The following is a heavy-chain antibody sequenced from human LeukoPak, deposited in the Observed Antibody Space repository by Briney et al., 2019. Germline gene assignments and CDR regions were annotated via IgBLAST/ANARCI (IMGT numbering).Heavy chain of an antibody. D-gene: IGHD2-15*01. J-gene: IGHJ3*02. V-gene: IGHV3-9*01. CDR1: GFTFDDYA. CDR3: AKVTRYCSGGSCFSDAFDT. Sequence: GGSLRLSCAASGFTFDDYAMHWVRQAPGKGLEWDSGISWNSGSIGYADSVKGRFTISRDNAKNSLYLQMNSLRAEDTALYYCAKVTRYCSGGSCFSDAFDTWGQGTMVTVSS. CDR2: ISWNSGSI.